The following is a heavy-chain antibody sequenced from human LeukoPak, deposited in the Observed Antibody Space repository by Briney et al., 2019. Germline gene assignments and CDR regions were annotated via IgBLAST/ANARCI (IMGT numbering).Heavy chain of an antibody. Sequence: GGSLRLSCTASGLTFSDYYMSWIRQAPGKGLEWVSYISDSGSTVYYADSVKGRFTISRDNVKTSLYLQMNSLRAGDTAVYYRARVGYYYDRGDYYYYGMDVWGQGTTVTVSS. CDR2: ISDSGSTV. J-gene: IGHJ6*02. CDR3: ARVGYYYDRGDYYYYGMDV. D-gene: IGHD3-22*01. CDR1: GLTFSDYY. V-gene: IGHV3-11*01.